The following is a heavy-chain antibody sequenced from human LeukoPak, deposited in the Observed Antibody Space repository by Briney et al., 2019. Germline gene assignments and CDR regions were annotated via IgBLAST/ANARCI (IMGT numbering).Heavy chain of an antibody. D-gene: IGHD6-19*01. Sequence: GASVNVSCKASGYTFTIYGISWVRQAPGQGLEWMGWINPNSGGTNYAQKFQGRVTMTRDTSISTAYMELSRLRSDDTAVYYCARASNSSGWYWDYYYYYYMDVWGKGTTVTVSS. CDR1: GYTFTIYG. V-gene: IGHV1-2*02. J-gene: IGHJ6*03. CDR2: INPNSGGT. CDR3: ARASNSSGWYWDYYYYYYMDV.